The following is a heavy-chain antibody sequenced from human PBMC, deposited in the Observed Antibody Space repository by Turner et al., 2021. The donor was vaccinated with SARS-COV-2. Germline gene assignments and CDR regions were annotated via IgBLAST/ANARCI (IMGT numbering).Heavy chain of an antibody. Sequence: QLQLQESGPGLVKPSETLSLTCTVSGGSISSSSYYWGWIRQPPGKGLEWIGSIYYSGSTYYNPSLKSRVTISVDTSKNQFSLKLSSVTAADTAVYYCASPYMTMVRGVNYYGMDVWGQGTTVTVSS. CDR1: GGSISSSSYY. CDR3: ASPYMTMVRGVNYYGMDV. V-gene: IGHV4-39*01. CDR2: IYYSGST. J-gene: IGHJ6*02. D-gene: IGHD3-10*01.